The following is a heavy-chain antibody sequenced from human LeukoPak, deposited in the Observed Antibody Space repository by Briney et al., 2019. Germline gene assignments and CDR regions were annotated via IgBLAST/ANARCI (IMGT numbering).Heavy chain of an antibody. Sequence: KTGGPLRLSCAASGFSFSSYTMSWVRQAPGKGLEWVSGISSISHYIYHADSMEGRFTISRDNVKNSLYLQMTSLRAEDTAVYYCAGSSTREYSGYDDDAFDIWGQGTMVTVSS. V-gene: IGHV3-21*01. CDR1: GFSFSSYT. CDR2: ISSISHYI. J-gene: IGHJ3*02. CDR3: AGSSTREYSGYDDDAFDI. D-gene: IGHD5-12*01.